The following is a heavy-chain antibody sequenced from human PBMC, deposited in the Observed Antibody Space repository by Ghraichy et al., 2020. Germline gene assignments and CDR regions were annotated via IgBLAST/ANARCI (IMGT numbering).Heavy chain of an antibody. CDR2: INHSGST. CDR1: GGSFSGYY. D-gene: IGHD2/OR15-2a*01. J-gene: IGHJ4*02. V-gene: IGHV4-34*01. CDR3: ARGLIGDSNALTYPWRGKYYFDY. Sequence: SETLSLTCAVYGGSFSGYYWSWIRQPPGKGLEWIGEINHSGSTNYNPSLKSRVTISVDTSKNQFSLKLSSVTAADTAVYYCARGLIGDSNALTYPWRGKYYFDYWGQGTLVTVSS.